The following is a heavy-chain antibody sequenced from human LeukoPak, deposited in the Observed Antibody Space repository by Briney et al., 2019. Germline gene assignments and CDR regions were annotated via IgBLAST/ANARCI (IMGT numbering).Heavy chain of an antibody. D-gene: IGHD3-16*01. CDR3: AKDRSHVYFDY. J-gene: IGHJ4*02. CDR2: ISYDGSNK. V-gene: IGHV3-30*18. Sequence: GRSLRLSCAASGFTFSSYGMHWVRQAPGKGLEWVAVISYDGSNKYYADSVKGRFTSSRDNSKNTLYLQMISLRAEDTAVYYCAKDRSHVYFDYWGQGTLVTVSP. CDR1: GFTFSSYG.